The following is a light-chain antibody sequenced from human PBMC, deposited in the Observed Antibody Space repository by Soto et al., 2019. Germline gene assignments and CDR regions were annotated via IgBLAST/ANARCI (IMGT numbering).Light chain of an antibody. CDR2: GAS. CDR3: QEYNNWPPLT. J-gene: IGKJ4*01. CDR1: QSVSNN. V-gene: IGKV3-15*01. Sequence: ELGMTQSPATLSVSPGERATLSCRASQSVSNNLAWYQQKPGQAPRLLIYGASTRATGIPARFSGSGSGTEFTLTISSLQSEDFAVYYCQEYNNWPPLTFGGGTKVEIK.